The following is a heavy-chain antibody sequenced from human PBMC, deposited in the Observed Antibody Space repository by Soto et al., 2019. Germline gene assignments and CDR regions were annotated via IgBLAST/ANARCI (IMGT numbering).Heavy chain of an antibody. CDR3: ARDSGAKLSSS. V-gene: IGHV1-69*13. J-gene: IGHJ4*02. D-gene: IGHD6-13*01. CDR1: GGTFSSYR. CDR2: IVPIYRTA. Sequence: SVKVSCKASGGTFSSYRINWVRQAPGQGLEWVGGIVPIYRTADYAQKFQGRVTITADESARTAYMGLRSLKSQDTAVYYCARDSGAKLSSSWGQGTLVTVSS.